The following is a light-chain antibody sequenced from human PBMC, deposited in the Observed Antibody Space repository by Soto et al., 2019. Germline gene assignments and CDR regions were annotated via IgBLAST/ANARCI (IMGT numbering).Light chain of an antibody. J-gene: IGLJ3*02. CDR3: CSYAANYNFWV. Sequence: QSALTQPRSVSASPGQSVTISCTGTNSDIGGYNYVSWYQQHPGKAPKVMIYDVSRRPSGVPDRFSGSKSGNTASLTISGLQAEDEADYYCCSYAANYNFWVLGGGTQLTVL. V-gene: IGLV2-11*01. CDR1: NSDIGGYNY. CDR2: DVS.